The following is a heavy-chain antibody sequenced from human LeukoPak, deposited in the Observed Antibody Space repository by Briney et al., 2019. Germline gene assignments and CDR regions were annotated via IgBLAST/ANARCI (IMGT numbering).Heavy chain of an antibody. CDR2: INHSGST. V-gene: IGHV4-34*01. D-gene: IGHD3-22*01. CDR3: ARGRYYYDSSGYHHPYYFDY. Sequence: SETLSLTCAVYGGSFSGYYWSWIRQPPGKGLEWIGEINHSGSTNYNPSLKSRVTISVDTSKNQFSLKLSSVTAADTAVYYCARGRYYYDSSGYHHPYYFDYGGQGTLVTVSA. J-gene: IGHJ4*02. CDR1: GGSFSGYY.